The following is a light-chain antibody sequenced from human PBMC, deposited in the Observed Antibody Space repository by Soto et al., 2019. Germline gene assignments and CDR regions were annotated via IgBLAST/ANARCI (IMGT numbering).Light chain of an antibody. Sequence: QSALTQPTSASGSPGQSVTISWTGAGTDVGQYNYVSWYQQHPGKAPKLLIHHVSRRPSGVPARFSGSKSGNTASLSVSGLQTEDEADYYCSSYGGFNNVLFGGGTQLTVL. CDR2: HVS. J-gene: IGLJ2*01. V-gene: IGLV2-8*01. CDR3: SSYGGFNNVL. CDR1: GTDVGQYNY.